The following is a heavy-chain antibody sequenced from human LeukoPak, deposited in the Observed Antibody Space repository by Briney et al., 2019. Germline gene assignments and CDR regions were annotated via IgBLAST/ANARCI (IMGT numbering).Heavy chain of an antibody. CDR2: IGTAGDT. CDR3: ARDLSGDGYNPAFDI. V-gene: IGHV3-13*01. J-gene: IGHJ3*02. Sequence: GGSLRLSCAASGFTFSSYDMHWVRQPTGKGLEWVSAIGTAGDTYYSHSVKGRFTISRENAKNSLYLHMNSLSAGDTAVYYCARDLSGDGYNPAFDIWGQGTMVTVSS. D-gene: IGHD5-24*01. CDR1: GFTFSSYD.